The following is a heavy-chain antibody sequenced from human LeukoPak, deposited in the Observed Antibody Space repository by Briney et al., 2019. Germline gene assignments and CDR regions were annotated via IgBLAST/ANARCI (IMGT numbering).Heavy chain of an antibody. J-gene: IGHJ4*02. CDR3: TEAAVTDY. D-gene: IGHD2-15*01. CDR2: IKSKTDGWTT. V-gene: IGHV3-15*01. Sequence: KAGGSLRLSCAASGFTFSNAWMSWVGQPPGKGLEGVGRIKSKTDGWTTDYAAPVKGRFTISRDDSKNTLYLQMNSLKPEDTAVYYCTEAAVTDYWGQGTLVTVSS. CDR1: GFTFSNAW.